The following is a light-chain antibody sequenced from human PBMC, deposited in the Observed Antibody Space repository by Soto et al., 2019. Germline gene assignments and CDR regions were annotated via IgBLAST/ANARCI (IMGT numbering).Light chain of an antibody. J-gene: IGLJ2*01. CDR2: EVT. Sequence: QSALTQPPSASGFPGQSVTISCTGTSSDVGYYDYVSWYQQHPGKAPKLVIYEVTKRPSGVPDRVSASKSGNTASLTVSGLRAEDEADYYCQTYDSSLSVAVFGGGTKLTVL. CDR1: SSDVGYYDY. CDR3: QTYDSSLSVAV. V-gene: IGLV2-8*01.